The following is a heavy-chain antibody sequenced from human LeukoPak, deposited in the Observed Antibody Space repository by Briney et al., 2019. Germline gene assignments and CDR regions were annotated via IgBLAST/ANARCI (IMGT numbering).Heavy chain of an antibody. D-gene: IGHD3-10*01. Sequence: PSETLSLTCTVSGGSISSSSYYWGWIRQPPGKGLEWIGSIYYSGSTYYNPSLKSRDTISVDTSTDQFSLKLSSMTAADTAVYYCARHLNPGRRLLWFGDYYYYYGMDVWGQGTTVTVSS. CDR2: IYYSGST. V-gene: IGHV4-39*01. CDR3: ARHLNPGRRLLWFGDYYYYYGMDV. J-gene: IGHJ6*02. CDR1: GGSISSSSYY.